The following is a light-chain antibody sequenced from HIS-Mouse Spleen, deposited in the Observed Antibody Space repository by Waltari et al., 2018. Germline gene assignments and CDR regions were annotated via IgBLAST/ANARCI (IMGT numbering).Light chain of an antibody. CDR1: VLPKKY. CDR3: YSAADNSGV. J-gene: IGLJ2*01. Sequence: SYELTQPSSVSVSPGQTARITCSGEVLPKKYSRWFQQKPGEAPVLVIYKDSERPSGIPERFSGSSSGTTVTLTISGAQVEDEADYYCYSAADNSGVFGGGTKLTVL. CDR2: KDS. V-gene: IGLV3-27*01.